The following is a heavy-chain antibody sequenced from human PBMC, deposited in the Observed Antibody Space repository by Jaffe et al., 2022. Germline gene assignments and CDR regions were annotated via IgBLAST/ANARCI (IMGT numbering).Heavy chain of an antibody. Sequence: QVQLQESGPGLVKPSETLSLTCTVSGGSISSYYWSWIRQPPGKGLEWIGYIYYSGSTNYNPSLKSRVTISVDTSKNQFSLKLSSVTAADTAVYYCAREGSIAVAGWYYFDYWGQGTLVTVSS. D-gene: IGHD6-19*01. CDR1: GGSISSYY. J-gene: IGHJ4*02. V-gene: IGHV4-59*01. CDR2: IYYSGST. CDR3: AREGSIAVAGWYYFDY.